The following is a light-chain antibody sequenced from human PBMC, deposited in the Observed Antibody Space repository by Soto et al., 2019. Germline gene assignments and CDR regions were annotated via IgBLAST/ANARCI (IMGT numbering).Light chain of an antibody. Sequence: DIQMTQSPSTLSASVGDRVTITCRASQSISRWLAWFQQKPGKAPKLLIFKAPFLETGVPSRFSGTGSGTEFTLTVSSLQPDDFATYYCQHYNSSPMYAFGQGTNVEIK. V-gene: IGKV1-5*03. J-gene: IGKJ2*01. CDR2: KAP. CDR3: QHYNSSPMYA. CDR1: QSISRW.